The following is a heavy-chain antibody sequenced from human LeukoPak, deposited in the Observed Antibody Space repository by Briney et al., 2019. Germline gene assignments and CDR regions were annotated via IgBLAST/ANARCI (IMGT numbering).Heavy chain of an antibody. CDR3: ARVYCGRTTCDPWLDP. CDR2: ISYDGSDK. CDR1: GFTFSSHA. Sequence: GGSLRLSCAASGFTFSSHALHWARQAPGKGLEWVAVISYDGSDKYYADSVKGRFTISRDNSKSMLYLQMNSLRAEDTAVYYCARVYCGRTTCDPWLDPWGQGTLVTVSS. V-gene: IGHV3-30-3*01. D-gene: IGHD2-21*01. J-gene: IGHJ5*02.